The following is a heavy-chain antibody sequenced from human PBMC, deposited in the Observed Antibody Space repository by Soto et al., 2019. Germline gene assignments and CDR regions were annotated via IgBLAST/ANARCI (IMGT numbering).Heavy chain of an antibody. CDR3: AKGTRDYSGSSAWFDP. Sequence: ASVKVSCKASGYTFTSYDFNWVRQATGQGLEWMGWMNPNSGNTGYAQKFQGRVTMTRNTSISTAYMELSSLRSEDTAVYYCAKGTRDYSGSSAWFDPWGQGTLVTVSS. CDR1: GYTFTSYD. D-gene: IGHD6-6*01. J-gene: IGHJ5*02. CDR2: MNPNSGNT. V-gene: IGHV1-8*01.